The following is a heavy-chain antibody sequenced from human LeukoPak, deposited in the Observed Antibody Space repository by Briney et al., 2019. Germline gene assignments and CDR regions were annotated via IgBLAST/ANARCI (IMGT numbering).Heavy chain of an antibody. D-gene: IGHD2-2*01. CDR2: ISAYNGNT. Sequence: GASVKVSCKASGYTFTSYGISWVRQAPGQGLEWMGWISAYNGNTNDAQKLQGRVTMTTDTSTSTAYMELRSLRSDDTAVYYCARDQDDIVVVPAALPFDYWGQGTLVTVSS. CDR3: ARDQDDIVVVPAALPFDY. V-gene: IGHV1-18*01. CDR1: GYTFTSYG. J-gene: IGHJ4*02.